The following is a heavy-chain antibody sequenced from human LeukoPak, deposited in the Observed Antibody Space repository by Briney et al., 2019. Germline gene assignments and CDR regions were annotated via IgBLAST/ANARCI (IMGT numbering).Heavy chain of an antibody. CDR2: ISTSSSYT. V-gene: IGHV3-11*05. D-gene: IGHD1-26*01. CDR3: ARGVGATTDWYFDP. J-gene: IGHJ2*01. CDR1: GFTFSDYY. Sequence: GGSLRLSCAASGFTFSDYYMSWIRQAPGKGLEWVSYISTSSSYTDYADSVKGRFTISRDNAKNSLYLQMNSLRAEDTAVYYCARGVGATTDWYFDPWGRGTLVTVSS.